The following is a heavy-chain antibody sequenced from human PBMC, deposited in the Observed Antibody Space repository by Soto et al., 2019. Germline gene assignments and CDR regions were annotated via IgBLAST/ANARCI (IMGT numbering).Heavy chain of an antibody. V-gene: IGHV4-30-2*01. CDR3: ARAGGCNSDSYYALDV. CDR2: IYHRGDT. J-gene: IGHJ6*02. Sequence: SETLSLTCAVSGGSISSGGCSWNWIRQPPGKGLEWIGNIYHRGDTYYNPSLKSRVTISLDKSKNQFSLRLSSVSAADTAVYYCARAGGCNSDSYYALDVWGQGTTVTVSS. CDR1: GGSISSGGCS. D-gene: IGHD1-26*01.